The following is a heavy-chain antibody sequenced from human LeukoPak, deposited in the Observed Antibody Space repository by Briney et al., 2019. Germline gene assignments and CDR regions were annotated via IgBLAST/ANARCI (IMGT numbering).Heavy chain of an antibody. D-gene: IGHD1-7*01. Sequence: GGSLRLSCAASGFPFSNYAMSWVRQAPGKRLEWVSAISGSGTTTHYADSVKGRFTVSRDNSKNTVFLQMHSLGAEDTAVYYCSKGETDTGTLTHVYWGQGTLVTVSS. CDR2: ISGSGTTT. J-gene: IGHJ4*02. CDR1: GFPFSNYA. V-gene: IGHV3-23*01. CDR3: SKGETDTGTLTHVY.